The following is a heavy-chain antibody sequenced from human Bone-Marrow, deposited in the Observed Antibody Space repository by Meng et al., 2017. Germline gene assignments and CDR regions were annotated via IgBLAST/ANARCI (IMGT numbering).Heavy chain of an antibody. D-gene: IGHD4-17*01. J-gene: IGHJ4*02. CDR2: ISSSSNYI. V-gene: IGHV3-21*06. Sequence: GESLKISCTASGFDFSIHSMNWVRQVPGKGLEWVSSISSSSNYIDYADSVKGRLTISRDNAKNSLYLQMNSLRAEDTAVYYCARDRVPWVTTGGYFDYWGQGTLVTVSS. CDR1: GFDFSIHS. CDR3: ARDRVPWVTTGGYFDY.